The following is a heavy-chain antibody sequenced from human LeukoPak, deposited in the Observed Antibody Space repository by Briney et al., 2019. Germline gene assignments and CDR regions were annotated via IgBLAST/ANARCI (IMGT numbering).Heavy chain of an antibody. V-gene: IGHV1-2*04. CDR2: INPNSGGT. Sequence: ASVKVSCKASGYTFTGYYMHWVRQAPGQGLEWMGWINPNSGGTNYAQKFQGWVTMTRDTSISTAYMELSRLRSDDTAVYYCARDRSGSGFFVDAFDIWGQGTMVTVSS. CDR1: GYTFTGYY. J-gene: IGHJ3*02. CDR3: ARDRSGSGFFVDAFDI. D-gene: IGHD6-19*01.